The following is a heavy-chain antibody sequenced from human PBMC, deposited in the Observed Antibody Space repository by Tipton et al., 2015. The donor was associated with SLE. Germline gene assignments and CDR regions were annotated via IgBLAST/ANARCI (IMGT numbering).Heavy chain of an antibody. CDR2: IYYSGST. CDR1: GGSISSGSYY. CDR3: ATTPDYYYYAMDV. Sequence: TLSLTCTVSGGSISSGSYYWSWIRQPPGKGLEWIGYIYYSGSTNYNPSLKSRVTISVDTSTNQFSLKLSSVTAADTAIYYCATTPDYYYYAMDVWGQGTTVTVSS. J-gene: IGHJ6*02. V-gene: IGHV4-61*01.